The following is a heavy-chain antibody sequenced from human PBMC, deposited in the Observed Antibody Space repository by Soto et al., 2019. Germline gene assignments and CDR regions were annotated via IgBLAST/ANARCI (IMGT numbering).Heavy chain of an antibody. Sequence: SETLSLTCAVYGGSFSGYYWSWIRQPPGKGLEWIGEINHSGSTNYNPSLKSRVTISVDTSKNQFSLKLSSVTAADTAVYYCARSPRNDFWSGYPFDYWGQGTLVTVS. D-gene: IGHD3-3*01. J-gene: IGHJ4*02. CDR3: ARSPRNDFWSGYPFDY. V-gene: IGHV4-34*01. CDR1: GGSFSGYY. CDR2: INHSGST.